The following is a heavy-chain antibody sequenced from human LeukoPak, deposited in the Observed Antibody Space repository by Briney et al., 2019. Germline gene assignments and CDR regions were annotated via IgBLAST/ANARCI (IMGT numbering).Heavy chain of an antibody. CDR3: AKQRVEYYYGSGY. CDR1: GFTFSSYG. Sequence: GGSLRLSCAASGFTFSSYGMHWVRQAPGKGLEWVAVISYDGSNKYYADSVKGRFTISRDNSKNTLYLQMNSLRAEDTAVYYCAKQRVEYYYGSGYWGQGTLVTVSS. CDR2: ISYDGSNK. J-gene: IGHJ4*02. V-gene: IGHV3-30*18. D-gene: IGHD3-10*01.